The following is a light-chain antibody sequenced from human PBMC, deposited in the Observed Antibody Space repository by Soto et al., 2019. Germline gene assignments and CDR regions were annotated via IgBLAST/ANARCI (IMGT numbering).Light chain of an antibody. Sequence: QSVLTQPPSVSGAPGQRVTISCTGSSSNIGAGYDVHWYQQLPGTAPKILIYGNNNRPSGVPDRFSGSRSGTSASLAITGLQAEDEADYYCQSYDSSLSASVFGGGTKVTVL. V-gene: IGLV1-40*01. J-gene: IGLJ2*01. CDR3: QSYDSSLSASV. CDR2: GNN. CDR1: SSNIGAGYD.